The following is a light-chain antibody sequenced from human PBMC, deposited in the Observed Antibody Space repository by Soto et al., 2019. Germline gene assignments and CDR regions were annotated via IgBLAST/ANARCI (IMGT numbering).Light chain of an antibody. J-gene: IGKJ1*01. CDR2: DAS. Sequence: DIQMTQSPSTLSASVGDRVTITCRASQSISTWLAWYQQKPGKAPKLLIYDASSLQIGVPSRFSSSGSGTEFTLTISSLQPDDFATYYCQLYSSYKWAFGQGTKVEIK. CDR3: QLYSSYKWA. CDR1: QSISTW. V-gene: IGKV1-5*01.